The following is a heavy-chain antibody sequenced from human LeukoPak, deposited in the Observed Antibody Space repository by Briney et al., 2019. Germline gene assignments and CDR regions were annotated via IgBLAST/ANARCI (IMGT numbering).Heavy chain of an antibody. V-gene: IGHV1-69*04. Sequence: VASVKVSCKASGGTFSSYAISWVRQAPGQGLEWMGRIIPILGIANYAQRFQGRVTITADKSTSTAYMELSSLRSEDTAVYYCARDWYSSGGPFNYYYYGMDVWGQGTTVTVSS. D-gene: IGHD6-19*01. CDR2: IIPILGIA. CDR3: ARDWYSSGGPFNYYYYGMDV. CDR1: GGTFSSYA. J-gene: IGHJ6*02.